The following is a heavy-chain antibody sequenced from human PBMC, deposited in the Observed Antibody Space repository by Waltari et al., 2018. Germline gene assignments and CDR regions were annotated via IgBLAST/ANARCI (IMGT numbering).Heavy chain of an antibody. D-gene: IGHD2-21*01. CDR1: GFTLSGTW. CDR2: ISSSSSYI. Sequence: EVQLVESGGGLVQPGGSLRLSCAASGFTLSGTWLHWVRQAPGKGLEWGSSISSSSSYIYYADAVKGRFTISRDNAKNSLYLQMNSLRAEDTAVYYCARDPYCGGDCYSIGGDYWGQGTLVTVSS. V-gene: IGHV3-21*02. CDR3: ARDPYCGGDCYSIGGDY. J-gene: IGHJ4*02.